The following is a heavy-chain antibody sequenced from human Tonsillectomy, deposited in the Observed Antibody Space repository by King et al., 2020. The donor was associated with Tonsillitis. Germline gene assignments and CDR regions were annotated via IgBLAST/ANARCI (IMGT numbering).Heavy chain of an antibody. Sequence: VTLKESGPALVKPTQTLTLTCTFSGFSLSTDEMRVSWVRQPPGKALEWLARIDWDDEKFYSTSLKTRLPISRATTTNQVVLRMTNMDPGDTATYYCTRSQAGSNWFDPWGRGTLVTVSS. J-gene: IGHJ5*02. CDR2: IDWDDEK. CDR1: GFSLSTDEMR. V-gene: IGHV2-70*04. CDR3: TRSQAGSNWFDP.